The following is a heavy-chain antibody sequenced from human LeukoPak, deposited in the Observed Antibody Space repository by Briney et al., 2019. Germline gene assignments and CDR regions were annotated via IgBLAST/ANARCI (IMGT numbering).Heavy chain of an antibody. D-gene: IGHD6-13*01. CDR3: ARGSGSWYLARWFDP. CDR1: GGSFSGNY. V-gene: IGHV4-34*01. CDR2: INHSGST. J-gene: IGHJ5*02. Sequence: SETLSLTCAVYGGSFSGNYWSWIRQPPGKGLEWIGEINHSGSTNYNPSLKSRVTISVDTSKNQFSLKLSSVTAADTAVYYCARGSGSWYLARWFDPWGQGTLVTVSS.